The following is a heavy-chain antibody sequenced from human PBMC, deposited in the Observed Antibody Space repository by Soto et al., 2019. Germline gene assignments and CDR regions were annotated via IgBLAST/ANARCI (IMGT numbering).Heavy chain of an antibody. J-gene: IGHJ6*02. V-gene: IGHV3-43*01. D-gene: IGHD6-25*01. CDR2: ISWDGGST. Sequence: GGSLRLSCAASGFTFDDYTMHWVRQAPGKGLEWVSLISWDGGSTYYADSVKGRFTISRDNSKNSLYLQMNSLRTEDTALYYCAGSGRPPYYYYGMDVWGQGTTVTVSS. CDR3: AGSGRPPYYYYGMDV. CDR1: GFTFDDYT.